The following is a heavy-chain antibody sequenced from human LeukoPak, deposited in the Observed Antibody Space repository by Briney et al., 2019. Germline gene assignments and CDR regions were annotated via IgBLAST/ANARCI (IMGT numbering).Heavy chain of an antibody. J-gene: IGHJ4*02. CDR3: AKYSTRETFFGDY. V-gene: IGHV3-23*01. CDR1: GFTFRNYA. CDR2: ISAGATRT. D-gene: IGHD3-3*01. Sequence: GGSLRLSCAASGFTFRNYAMAWVRQAPGKGLEWVSGISAGATRTYYTDSVRGRFTISRDNSENTLYLQMNSLRAEDTAVYYCAKYSTRETFFGDYWGQGTLIAVSS.